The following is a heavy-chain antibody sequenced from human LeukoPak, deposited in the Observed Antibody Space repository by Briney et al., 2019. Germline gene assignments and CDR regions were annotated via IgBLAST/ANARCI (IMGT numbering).Heavy chain of an antibody. CDR3: ARVGSSGWYVHPTLDY. Sequence: ASVKVSCKASGYTFTGYYMHLVRQAPGQGLEWMGWFNPNGGDTNYAQKFQGRVTVTRDTSISTAYMELSRLRSDDTAVYYCARVGSSGWYVHPTLDYWGQGTLVTVSS. V-gene: IGHV1-2*02. CDR2: FNPNGGDT. J-gene: IGHJ4*02. CDR1: GYTFTGYY. D-gene: IGHD6-19*01.